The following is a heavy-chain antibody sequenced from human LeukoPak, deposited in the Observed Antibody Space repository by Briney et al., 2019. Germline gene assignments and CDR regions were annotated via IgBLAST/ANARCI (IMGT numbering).Heavy chain of an antibody. CDR2: IHSTEGT. CDR3: ARHVYGEGMVV. D-gene: IGHD2-8*01. CDR1: GGSLSGYY. J-gene: IGHJ6*04. Sequence: PSETLSLTCTVSGGSLSGYYWGWIRQPPGKGLECIGYIHSTEGTAHNASLKSRLTISLDTSKNQLSLTLSSVTAADTAIYYCARHVYGEGMVVWGKGTTVTVSS. V-gene: IGHV4-59*08.